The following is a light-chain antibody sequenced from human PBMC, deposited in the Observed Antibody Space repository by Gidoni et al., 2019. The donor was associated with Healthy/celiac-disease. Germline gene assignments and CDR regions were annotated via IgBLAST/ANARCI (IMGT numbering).Light chain of an antibody. J-gene: IGKJ1*01. CDR1: QGIRND. V-gene: IGKV1-6*01. CDR2: AAS. Sequence: AIQLTQSPSSLSASVGDSVTITCRASQGIRNDLGWYQQKPGKAPKLLIYAASSLQSGVPSRCSGSGACTDFTLTISSLQPEDFATYYCLQDYKYPGTFGQGTKVEIK. CDR3: LQDYKYPGT.